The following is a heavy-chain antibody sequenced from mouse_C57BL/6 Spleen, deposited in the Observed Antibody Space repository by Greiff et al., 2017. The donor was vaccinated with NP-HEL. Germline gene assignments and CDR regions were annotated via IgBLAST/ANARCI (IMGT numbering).Heavy chain of an antibody. CDR1: GYAFSSYW. CDR3: AREGRGLPDY. V-gene: IGHV1-80*01. CDR2: IYPGDGDT. J-gene: IGHJ2*01. Sequence: VQLQQSGAELVKPGASVKLSCKASGYAFSSYWMNWVKQRPGKGLEWIGKIYPGDGDTNYNGKFKGKATLTADKSSSTAYMQLSSLTSEDAAVYFWAREGRGLPDYWGQGTTLTVSS. D-gene: IGHD3-3*01.